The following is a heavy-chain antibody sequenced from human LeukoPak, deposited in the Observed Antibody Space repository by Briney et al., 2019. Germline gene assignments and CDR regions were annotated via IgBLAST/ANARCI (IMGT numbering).Heavy chain of an antibody. CDR2: IRYDGSNK. D-gene: IGHD6-13*01. V-gene: IGHV3-30*02. CDR1: GFTFSSYG. Sequence: QTGGSLRLSCAASGFTFSSYGMHWVRQAPGKGLEWVAFIRYDGSNKYYADSVKGRFTISRDNSKNTLYLQMNSLRAEDTAVYYCAKDGTGYSSSWHFDYWGQGTLVTVSS. CDR3: AKDGTGYSSSWHFDY. J-gene: IGHJ4*02.